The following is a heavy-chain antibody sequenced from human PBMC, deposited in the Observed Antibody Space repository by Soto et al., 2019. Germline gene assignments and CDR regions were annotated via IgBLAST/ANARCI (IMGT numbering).Heavy chain of an antibody. Sequence: QVQLVQSGAEVKKPGSSVKVSCTASGGSLRNSVISWVRQAPAQRLEWMGGVIPILGTANYAQKFQGRVTMTADEATSTAYMDLSSLSPDDTAVYYCARVGHHGHWGPGTLVIVSS. CDR1: GGSLRNSV. D-gene: IGHD3-10*01. CDR3: ARVGHHGH. V-gene: IGHV1-69*01. J-gene: IGHJ4*02. CDR2: VIPILGTA.